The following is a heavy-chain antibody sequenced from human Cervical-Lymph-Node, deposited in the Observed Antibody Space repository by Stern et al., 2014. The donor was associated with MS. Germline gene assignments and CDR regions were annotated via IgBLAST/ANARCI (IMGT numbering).Heavy chain of an antibody. CDR2: IIPIFGTA. V-gene: IGHV1-69*01. Sequence: DQLVESGAEVKKPGSSVKVSCKASGGTFSSYAISWVRQAPGQGLEWMGGIIPIFGTAIYAQKFQGRVTITADESTSTAYMELSSLRSEDTAVYYCARDPLNSSGWYYYYYGMDVWGQGTTVTVSS. CDR3: ARDPLNSSGWYYYYYGMDV. D-gene: IGHD6-19*01. J-gene: IGHJ6*02. CDR1: GGTFSSYA.